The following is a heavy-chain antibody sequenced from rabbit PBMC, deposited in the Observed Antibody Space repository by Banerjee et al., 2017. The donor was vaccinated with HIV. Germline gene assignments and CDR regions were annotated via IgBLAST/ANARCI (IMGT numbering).Heavy chain of an antibody. CDR3: ARDDAGDTYVFNL. Sequence: QEQLVESGGGLVKPGASLTLTCTASGFSFTYYHMCWVRQAPGKGLERIACIATSSGSTWYASWAKGRFTISKTSSTTVTLQMTSLTAADTATYFCARDDAGDTYVFNLWGPGTLVTVS. D-gene: IGHD6-1*01. J-gene: IGHJ4*01. CDR2: IATSSGST. V-gene: IGHV1S45*01. CDR1: GFSFTYYH.